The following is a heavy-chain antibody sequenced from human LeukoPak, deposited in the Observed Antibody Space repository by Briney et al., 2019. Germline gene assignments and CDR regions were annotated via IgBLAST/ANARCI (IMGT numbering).Heavy chain of an antibody. J-gene: IGHJ4*02. D-gene: IGHD3-16*02. V-gene: IGHV3-23*01. Sequence: GGSLRLSCAASGFTFSSYAMSWVRQAPGKGLEWDSAISGSGGSTYYADSVKGRFTISRDNSKNTLYLQMNSLRAEDTAVHYCAKDKDVWGSYRPYYFDYWGQGTLVTVSS. CDR3: AKDKDVWGSYRPYYFDY. CDR1: GFTFSSYA. CDR2: ISGSGGST.